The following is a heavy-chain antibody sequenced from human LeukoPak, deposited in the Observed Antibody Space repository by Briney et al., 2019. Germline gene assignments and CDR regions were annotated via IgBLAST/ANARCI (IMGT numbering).Heavy chain of an antibody. CDR3: AREYSSSYYFDY. CDR1: GGSISSGDYY. D-gene: IGHD6-6*01. V-gene: IGHV4-30-4*08. Sequence: LSLTCTVSGGSISSGDYYWPWIRQPPGKGPEWIGYISYSGRTYYNPSLKSPVTISVDTSKNMFSLQLSSVTDADTAAYYCAREYSSSYYFDYWGQGTLVTVSS. CDR2: ISYSGRT. J-gene: IGHJ4*02.